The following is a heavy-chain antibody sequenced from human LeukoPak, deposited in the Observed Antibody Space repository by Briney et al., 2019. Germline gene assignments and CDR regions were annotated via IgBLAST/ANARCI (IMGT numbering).Heavy chain of an antibody. CDR2: ISGSGGST. CDR1: GFTFNNYA. CDR3: ATGDSCDY. Sequence: GGSLRLSCAASGFTFNNYAMSWVRQAPGKGLEWVSAISGSGGSTHYADSVKGRFTISRDNSKNTVYLQMNSLGADDTAMYYCATGDSCDYWGQGTLVTVSS. J-gene: IGHJ4*02. V-gene: IGHV3-23*01.